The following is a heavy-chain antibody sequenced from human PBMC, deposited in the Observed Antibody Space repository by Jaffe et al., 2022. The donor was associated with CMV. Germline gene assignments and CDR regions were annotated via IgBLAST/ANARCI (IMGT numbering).Heavy chain of an antibody. Sequence: QVTLRESGPALVKPTQTLTLTCTFSGFSLSTSGMCVSWIRQPPGKALEWLARIDWDDDKYYSTSLKTRLTISKDTSKNQVVLTMTNMDPVDTATYYCARELWVVTAALDPDYYYYYYMDVWGKGTTVTVSS. D-gene: IGHD2-21*02. CDR2: IDWDDDK. J-gene: IGHJ6*03. CDR3: ARELWVVTAALDPDYYYYYYMDV. V-gene: IGHV2-70*15. CDR1: GFSLSTSGMC.